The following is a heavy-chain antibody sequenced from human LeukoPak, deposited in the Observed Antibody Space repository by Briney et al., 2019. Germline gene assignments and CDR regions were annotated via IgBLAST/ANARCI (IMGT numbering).Heavy chain of an antibody. CDR3: ARHVEYSSSSRLAFVAAALLGFDY. CDR1: GGSISSSSYY. V-gene: IGHV4-39*01. J-gene: IGHJ4*02. Sequence: SETLCLTCTVSGGSISSSSYYWGWIRQPPGKGLEWIGSIYYSGSAYYNPSLKSRVTISVDTSKNQFSLKLSSVTAADTAVYYCARHVEYSSSSRLAFVAAALLGFDYWGQGTLVTVSS. D-gene: IGHD6-6*01. CDR2: IYYSGSA.